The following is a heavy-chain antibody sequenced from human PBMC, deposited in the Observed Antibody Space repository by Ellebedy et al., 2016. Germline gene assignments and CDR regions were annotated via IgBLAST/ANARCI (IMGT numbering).Heavy chain of an antibody. Sequence: SETLSLXXTVSGGSISSISYYWGWIRQPPGKPLEWIGYIFYTGSTNLNPSLKSRVTLSIDTSKKQFSLKLSSVTAADTAFYYCARQCHDNTCSGEYYFDSWGQGTLVTVSS. D-gene: IGHD3-10*02. CDR1: GGSISSISYY. V-gene: IGHV4-61*05. CDR3: ARQCHDNTCSGEYYFDS. J-gene: IGHJ4*02. CDR2: IFYTGST.